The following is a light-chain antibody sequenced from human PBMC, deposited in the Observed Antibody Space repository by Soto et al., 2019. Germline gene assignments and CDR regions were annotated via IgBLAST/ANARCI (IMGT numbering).Light chain of an antibody. Sequence: DIQMTQSPSSLSASVGDRVTITCRASQSISSYLNWYQQKPGKAPKLLIYAAYSLQSGVPSRFSGSGSGTDFTLTIRSLQPEDFATYYCKQSYSTPITFGQGTRLEI. CDR1: QSISSY. CDR2: AAY. J-gene: IGKJ5*01. CDR3: KQSYSTPIT. V-gene: IGKV1-39*01.